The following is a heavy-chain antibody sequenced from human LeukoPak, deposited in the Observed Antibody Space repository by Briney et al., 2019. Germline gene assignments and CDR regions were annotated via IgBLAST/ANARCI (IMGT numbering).Heavy chain of an antibody. Sequence: PGGSLRLSCAASGFTFSRYAMSWVRQAPGMGLEWVSVISGSGGSTYYADSVKGRFTIARDISKNTLYLQMNSLRAEDTAVYYCARESQTPASNWFDPWGQGTLVTVSS. CDR3: ARESQTPASNWFDP. CDR1: GFTFSRYA. CDR2: ISGSGGST. V-gene: IGHV3-23*01. J-gene: IGHJ5*02.